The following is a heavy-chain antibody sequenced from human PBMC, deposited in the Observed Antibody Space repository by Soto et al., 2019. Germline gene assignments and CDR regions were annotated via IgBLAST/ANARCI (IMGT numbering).Heavy chain of an antibody. Sequence: EVQLVESGGGLVQPGGSLRLSCAASGFTFSDHYMDWVRQAPGKGLEWVGRTRNKANSYTTEYAASVKGRFTISRDDSKNSLYLQMNRLKTEDTAVYYCARLRSYGDYGWFDPWGQGTLVTVSS. V-gene: IGHV3-72*01. J-gene: IGHJ5*02. D-gene: IGHD4-17*01. CDR2: TRNKANSYTT. CDR3: ARLRSYGDYGWFDP. CDR1: GFTFSDHY.